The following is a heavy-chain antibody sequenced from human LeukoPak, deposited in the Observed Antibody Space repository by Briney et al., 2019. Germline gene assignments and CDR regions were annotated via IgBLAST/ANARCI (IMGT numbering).Heavy chain of an antibody. V-gene: IGHV1-2*06. CDR2: INPNSGGT. CDR3: ARGGTYGDFPFDY. Sequence: GASVKVSCKASGYTFTGYYMHWVRQAPGQGLEWMGRINPNSGGTNYAQKFQGRVTMTRDTSISTAYMELSRLRSDDTAVYYCARGGTYGDFPFDYWGQGTLVTVSS. J-gene: IGHJ4*02. D-gene: IGHD4-17*01. CDR1: GYTFTGYY.